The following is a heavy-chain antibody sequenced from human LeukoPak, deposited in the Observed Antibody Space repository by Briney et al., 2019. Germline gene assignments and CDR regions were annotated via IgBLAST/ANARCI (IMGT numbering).Heavy chain of an antibody. J-gene: IGHJ4*02. CDR1: GFTFSSYS. CDR2: ISSSSSYI. Sequence: GGSLRLSCAASGFTFSSYSMNWVRQAPGKGLEWVSSISSSSSYIYYADSVKGRFTISRDNAKNSLYLQMNSLRAEDTAVYYCASLNYYDSSGYYYPRFPFDYWGQGTLVTVSS. D-gene: IGHD3-22*01. V-gene: IGHV3-21*01. CDR3: ASLNYYDSSGYYYPRFPFDY.